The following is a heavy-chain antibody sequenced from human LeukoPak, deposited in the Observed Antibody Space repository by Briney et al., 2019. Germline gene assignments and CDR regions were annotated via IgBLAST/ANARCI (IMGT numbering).Heavy chain of an antibody. V-gene: IGHV3-21*01. J-gene: IGHJ4*02. D-gene: IGHD3-16*02. Sequence: GGSLRLSCAASGFTFSTYDMNWVRQAPGKGLEWVSSISATSSYIYYADSVKGRFTISRDNAKNSLFLQMNSLRAEDTAVYYCARDGSYPMGDFDYWGQGTLVTVSS. CDR3: ARDGSYPMGDFDY. CDR1: GFTFSTYD. CDR2: ISATSSYI.